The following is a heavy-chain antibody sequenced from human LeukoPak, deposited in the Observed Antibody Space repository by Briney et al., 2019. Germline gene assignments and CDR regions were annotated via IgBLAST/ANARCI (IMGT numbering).Heavy chain of an antibody. V-gene: IGHV4-59*11. Sequence: SETLSLTCSVSGGSITSHYWTWIRQPPGKGLEWIGCKFHTGRSNYNPSLKSRVTMSVDTSKKQFSLKLSSVTAADTAVYYCARETSLPGFAGGLGFNYWGQGTLVTVFS. D-gene: IGHD2-8*02. J-gene: IGHJ4*02. CDR3: ARETSLPGFAGGLGFNY. CDR1: GGSITSHY. CDR2: KFHTGRS.